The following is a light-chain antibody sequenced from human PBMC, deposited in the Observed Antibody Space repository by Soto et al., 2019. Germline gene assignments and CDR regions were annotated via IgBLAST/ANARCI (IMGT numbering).Light chain of an antibody. Sequence: EIVITESPSALSVSPGERASLSCRASQSLSSNLALYQQKPGQAPRLLIYSASIRATGIPDRFSGSGSGTDFTLTVSRLEPEDFGVYYCIQFGSTPSTFGQGT. CDR2: SAS. CDR1: QSLSSN. J-gene: IGKJ5*01. CDR3: IQFGSTPST. V-gene: IGKV3-20*01.